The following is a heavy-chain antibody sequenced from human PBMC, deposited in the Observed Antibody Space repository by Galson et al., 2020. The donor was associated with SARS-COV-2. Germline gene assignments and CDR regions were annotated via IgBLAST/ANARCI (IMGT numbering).Heavy chain of an antibody. CDR3: VKVPWTGDDGGYSALFDY. Sequence: GGSLRLSCTTSGFIFTNYAMGWVRQSPETGLEWVSSIIGSGRSAFYGDSVRGRFAISRDNSKDTRYLDMNNLRADDTALYFCVKVPWTGDDGGYSALFDYWGRGTLVTVSS. CDR1: GFIFTNYA. D-gene: IGHD4-17*01. CDR2: IIGSGRSA. J-gene: IGHJ4*02. V-gene: IGHV3-23*01.